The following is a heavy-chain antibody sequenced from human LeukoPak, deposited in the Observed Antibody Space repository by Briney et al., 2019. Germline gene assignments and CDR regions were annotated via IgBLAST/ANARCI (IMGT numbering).Heavy chain of an antibody. V-gene: IGHV4-59*08. CDR3: ARHGSVSSGALV. J-gene: IGHJ4*02. D-gene: IGHD3-22*01. Sequence: PSETLSLTCTVSGGSISSYYWSWIRQPPGKGLEWIGYIFYSGSTHYNPSLKSRVTISVDTSKKQFPLKLSSVTAADTAVYYCARHGSVSSGALVWGQGTLVTVSS. CDR1: GGSISSYY. CDR2: IFYSGST.